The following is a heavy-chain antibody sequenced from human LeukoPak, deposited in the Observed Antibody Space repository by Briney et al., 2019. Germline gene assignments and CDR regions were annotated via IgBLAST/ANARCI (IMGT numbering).Heavy chain of an antibody. CDR3: ARGKLAAPGRTGYNWFDP. Sequence: GASVKVSCKASGYTFTAYYIHWVRQAPGQGLKWMGWINPNSGGTNYAQKFQGRVTMPRATSITTAYMELSGLRSDDTAIYYCARGKLAAPGRTGYNWFDPWGQGTLVTVSS. CDR1: GYTFTAYY. D-gene: IGHD6-13*01. CDR2: INPNSGGT. V-gene: IGHV1-2*02. J-gene: IGHJ5*02.